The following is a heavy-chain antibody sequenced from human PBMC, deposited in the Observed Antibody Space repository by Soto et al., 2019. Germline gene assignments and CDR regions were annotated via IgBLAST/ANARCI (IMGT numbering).Heavy chain of an antibody. CDR2: LYSGST. V-gene: IGHV4-39*01. CDR1: GASISRGGFH. D-gene: IGHD3-10*01. Sequence: QLQLQESGPGLVKPSETLSLTCAVSGASISRGGFHWGWIRQPPGQGLEWIGSLYSGSTFYNPSLKSRVTISADTSKSDFSLTLTSVTAADTAVYYSARRGSGHTFDYWGQGTLVTVSS. CDR3: ARRGSGHTFDY. J-gene: IGHJ4*02.